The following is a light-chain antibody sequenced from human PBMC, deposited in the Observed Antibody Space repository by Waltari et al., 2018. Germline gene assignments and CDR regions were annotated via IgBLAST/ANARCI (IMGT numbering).Light chain of an antibody. J-gene: IGKJ1*01. Sequence: EIVLTQSPGTLSLSPGERATLPCRANQTVNRSYLAWYQQKPGQAPRLLIYDASSRATGIPDRFSGSGSGTDFTLTISRLEPEDFAVYYCQQYGNSPPWTFGQGTKVEIK. CDR1: QTVNRSY. CDR3: QQYGNSPPWT. V-gene: IGKV3-20*01. CDR2: DAS.